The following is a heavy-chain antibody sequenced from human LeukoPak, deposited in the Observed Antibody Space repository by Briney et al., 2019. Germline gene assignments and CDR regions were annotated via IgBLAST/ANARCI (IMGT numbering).Heavy chain of an antibody. CDR1: GGSISSYY. V-gene: IGHV4-59*01. Sequence: SETLSLTCTVSGGSISSYYWTGIRQPPGKGLEWIGYIYFPETTNYNPSLKSRVTMSVDTSNNQFSLRLTSLTAADTAVYYCARADCSTTSCPMDVWGQGTTVTVSS. J-gene: IGHJ6*02. CDR3: ARADCSTTSCPMDV. D-gene: IGHD2-2*01. CDR2: IYFPETT.